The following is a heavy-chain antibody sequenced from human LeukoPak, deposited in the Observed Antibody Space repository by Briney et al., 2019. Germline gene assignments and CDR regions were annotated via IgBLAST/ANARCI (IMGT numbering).Heavy chain of an antibody. V-gene: IGHV4-34*01. D-gene: IGHD2-2*01. J-gene: IGHJ5*02. CDR3: ARASSSTSLANWFDP. Sequence: SDTLSLTCAVYGGSFSGYYWSWIRQPPGKGLEWIGEINHSGSTNYNPSLKSRVTISVDTSKNQFSLKLSSVTAADTAVYYCARASSSTSLANWFDPWGQGTLVTVSS. CDR1: GGSFSGYY. CDR2: INHSGST.